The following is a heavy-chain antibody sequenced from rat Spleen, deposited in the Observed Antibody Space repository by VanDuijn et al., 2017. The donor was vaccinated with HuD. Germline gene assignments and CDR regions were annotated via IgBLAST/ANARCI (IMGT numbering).Heavy chain of an antibody. D-gene: IGHD1-11*01. Sequence: QVQLKESGPGLVQPSQTLSLTCNVSGFSLISYAVNWVRQPPGKGLEWMGGIWGDGSTNYNSALKSRLSISRDTSKNQVFLKMNSLQTDDTGTYYCTTATEGPYVMDAWGQGASVTVSS. CDR1: GFSLISYA. V-gene: IGHV2-13*01. J-gene: IGHJ4*01. CDR3: TTATEGPYVMDA. CDR2: IWGDGST.